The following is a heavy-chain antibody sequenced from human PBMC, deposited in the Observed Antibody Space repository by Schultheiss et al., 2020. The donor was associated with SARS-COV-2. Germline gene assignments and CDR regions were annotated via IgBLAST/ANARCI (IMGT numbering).Heavy chain of an antibody. V-gene: IGHV3-30*04. J-gene: IGHJ5*02. Sequence: GGSLRLSCAASGFTFSSYEMNWVRQAPGKGLEWVAVISYDGSNKYYADSVKGRFTISRDNSKNTLYLQMNSLRAEDTAVYYCARDKYENWFDPWGQGTLVTVSS. CDR3: ARDKYENWFDP. CDR2: ISYDGSNK. D-gene: IGHD2-2*01. CDR1: GFTFSSYE.